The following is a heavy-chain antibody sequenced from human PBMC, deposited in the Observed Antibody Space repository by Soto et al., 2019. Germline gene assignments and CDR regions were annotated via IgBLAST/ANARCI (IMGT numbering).Heavy chain of an antibody. CDR1: GFTFTNSA. D-gene: IGHD3-22*01. Sequence: QMQLVQSGPEVKKPGTSVKVSCKASGFTFTNSAVQWVRQARGQRLEWIGWIVVGTGKTNYAQKFQGRVTMTRDTSTSTAYMELSSLRSEDTAEYYCATDDMRVVVWGQGTLVTVSS. CDR3: ATDDMRVVV. V-gene: IGHV1-58*01. CDR2: IVVGTGKT. J-gene: IGHJ4*02.